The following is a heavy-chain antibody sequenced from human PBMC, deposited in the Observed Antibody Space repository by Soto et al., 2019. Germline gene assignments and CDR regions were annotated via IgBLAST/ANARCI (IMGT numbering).Heavy chain of an antibody. V-gene: IGHV3-7*01. J-gene: IGHJ6*02. Sequence: QPGGSLRLSCAASRLTFSTYWMTWVRQTPGKGLEWVANIHQDGNEKYYMDSVKGRFTISRDNAKNSLYLQMTSLRAEDTAVYYCAGGNALDVWGQGTTVTVSS. CDR2: IHQDGNEK. CDR1: RLTFSTYW. CDR3: AGGNALDV.